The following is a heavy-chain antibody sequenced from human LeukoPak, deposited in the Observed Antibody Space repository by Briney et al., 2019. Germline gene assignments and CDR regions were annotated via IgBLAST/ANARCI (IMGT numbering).Heavy chain of an antibody. CDR2: INWNGGST. CDR1: GFTFDDYG. V-gene: IGHV3-20*04. D-gene: IGHD1-26*01. CDR3: ARDLTLGELYYFDY. Sequence: GGSLRLSCAASGFTFDDYGMSWVRQAPGKGLEWVSGINWNGGSTGYADSVKGRFTISRDNAKNSLYLQMNSLRAEDTALYYCARDLTLGELYYFDYWGQGTLVTVSS. J-gene: IGHJ4*02.